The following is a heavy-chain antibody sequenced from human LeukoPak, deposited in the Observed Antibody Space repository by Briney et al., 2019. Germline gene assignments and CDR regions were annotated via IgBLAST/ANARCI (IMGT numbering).Heavy chain of an antibody. CDR1: DFSVSDNY. CDR2: IGGRGYST. V-gene: IGHV3-23*01. Sequence: PGGSLRLSCATSDFSVSDNYMSWVRQAPGKGLEWVSTIGGRGYSTYYADSVKGRFTISRDNSKNTLSLQMNSLRAEDTAIYYCARKGAPRDAFDIWGQGTMVTVSS. CDR3: ARKGAPRDAFDI. J-gene: IGHJ3*02.